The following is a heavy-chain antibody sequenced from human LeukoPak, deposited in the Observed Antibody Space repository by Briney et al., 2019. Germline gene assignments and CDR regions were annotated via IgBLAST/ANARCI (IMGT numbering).Heavy chain of an antibody. CDR1: GYTFTTTY. CDR3: ARGGTYYPCIDY. V-gene: IGHV1-18*01. D-gene: IGHD1-26*01. CDR2: VSAYNGKT. J-gene: IGHJ4*02. Sequence: ASVKVSCKTSGYTFTTTYINWVRQAPGQGLEWMGWVSAYNGKTSYAQKFQGRLTITTNTSTTTAYMDLTSLTFDDTAVYYCARGGTYYPCIDYWGQGTLVTVSS.